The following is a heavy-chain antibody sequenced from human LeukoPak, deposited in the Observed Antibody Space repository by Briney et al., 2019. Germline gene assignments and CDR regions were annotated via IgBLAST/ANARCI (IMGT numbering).Heavy chain of an antibody. Sequence: ASVKVSCKASGYTFNGYYMHWVRQAPGQGLEWMGWINPNSGGTNYAQKFQGWVTMTRDTSISTAYMELSRLRSDDTAVYYCATRTTGTTEDAFDIWGQGTMVTVS. CDR3: ATRTTGTTEDAFDI. J-gene: IGHJ3*02. CDR2: INPNSGGT. D-gene: IGHD1-1*01. CDR1: GYTFNGYY. V-gene: IGHV1-2*04.